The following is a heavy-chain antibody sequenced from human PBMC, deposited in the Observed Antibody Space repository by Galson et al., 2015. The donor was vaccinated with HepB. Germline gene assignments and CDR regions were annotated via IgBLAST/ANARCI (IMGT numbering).Heavy chain of an antibody. J-gene: IGHJ4*02. Sequence: SLRLSCAASGFTFSNYGMHWVRQAPGKGLEWVALTSFLETDKYYSDSVKGRFTVSRDNSDNRVYLQMNSLRAEDTAVYYCARDLRGSWSSDFWGQGTLVTVSS. V-gene: IGHV3-30*03. CDR2: TSFLETDK. CDR1: GFTFSNYG. CDR3: ARDLRGSWSSDF. D-gene: IGHD6-13*01.